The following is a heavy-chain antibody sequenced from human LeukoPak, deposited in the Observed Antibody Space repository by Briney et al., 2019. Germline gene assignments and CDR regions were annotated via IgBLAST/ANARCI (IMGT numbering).Heavy chain of an antibody. V-gene: IGHV3-30*04. CDR1: GFTFSSNA. Sequence: GRSLRLSCAASGFTFSSNAMHWVRQAPGKGLEWVAIISYDGSNKYYADSVKGRFTISRDNSKNTLYLQMNSLRAEDTAVYYCAKGDKPVIAMVKFDYWGHGTLVTVSS. D-gene: IGHD5-18*01. CDR2: ISYDGSNK. CDR3: AKGDKPVIAMVKFDY. J-gene: IGHJ4*01.